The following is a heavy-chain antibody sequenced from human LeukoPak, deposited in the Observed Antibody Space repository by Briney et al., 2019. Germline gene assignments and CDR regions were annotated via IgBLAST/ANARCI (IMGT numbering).Heavy chain of an antibody. V-gene: IGHV1-2*02. J-gene: IGHJ6*02. CDR2: INPNSGGT. CDR1: GYTFTGYY. CDR3: ARDEHYYYGMDV. Sequence: APVKVSCKASGYTFTGYYMHWVRQAPGQGLEWMGWINPNSGGTNYAQKFQGRVTMTRDTSISTAYMELSRLRSDDTAVYYCARDEHYYYGMDVWGQGTTVTVSS.